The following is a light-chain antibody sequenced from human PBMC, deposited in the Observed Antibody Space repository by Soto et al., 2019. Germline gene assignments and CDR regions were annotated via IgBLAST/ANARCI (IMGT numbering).Light chain of an antibody. J-gene: IGKJ3*01. CDR2: AS. CDR3: EHYGTSAL. V-gene: IGKV3-20*01. CDR1: QSVSDSY. Sequence: EIVLTQSPGTLSLSPGERATLSCRASQSVSDSYLAWYQQKPGQAPRLLIYASSRATGIPDRFSGSGSGTDFTLNISRLEPEDFAVYYWEHYGTSALFGPGTKVDIK.